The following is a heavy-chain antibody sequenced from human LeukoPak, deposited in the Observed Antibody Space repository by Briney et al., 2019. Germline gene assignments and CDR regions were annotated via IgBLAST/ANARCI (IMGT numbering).Heavy chain of an antibody. CDR1: GFTFSSYA. J-gene: IGHJ3*02. Sequence: RTGGSLRLSCAASGFTFSSYAMSWVRQAPGKGLEWVSAISGSGGRIDYADSVKGRFTVSRDNSKNTLYLQMNSLRAEDTAVYYCAKGSIEYSSSPEAFDIWGQGTLVTVSS. CDR3: AKGSIEYSSSPEAFDI. V-gene: IGHV3-23*01. D-gene: IGHD6-6*01. CDR2: ISGSGGRI.